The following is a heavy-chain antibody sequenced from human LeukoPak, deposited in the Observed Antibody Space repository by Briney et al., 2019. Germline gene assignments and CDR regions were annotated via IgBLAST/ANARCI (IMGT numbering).Heavy chain of an antibody. CDR1: GFTFSSYD. V-gene: IGHV3-33*01. J-gene: IGHJ4*02. CDR3: VRGVISVSPYFDY. Sequence: GRSLRLSCAASGFTFSSYDIHWVRQAPGKGLEWVAVIWYDGSTKYYADSVKGRFTISRDNSKNTLYLQMNSLRAEDTAVYYCVRGVISVSPYFDYWGQGTLVTVSS. D-gene: IGHD3-10*01. CDR2: IWYDGSTK.